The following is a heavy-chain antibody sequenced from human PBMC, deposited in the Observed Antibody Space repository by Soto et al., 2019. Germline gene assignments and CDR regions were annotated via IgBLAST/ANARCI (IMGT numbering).Heavy chain of an antibody. CDR3: AKDRASSGYYLYYYGMDV. CDR2: ISYDGRNK. Sequence: GGSLRLSCAASGFTFSSYGMHWVRQAPGKGLEWVAVISYDGRNKYYADSVKGRFTISRDNSKNTLYLQMNSLRAEDTAVYYCAKDRASSGYYLYYYGMDVWGQGTTVTVSS. D-gene: IGHD3-22*01. CDR1: GFTFSSYG. J-gene: IGHJ6*02. V-gene: IGHV3-30*18.